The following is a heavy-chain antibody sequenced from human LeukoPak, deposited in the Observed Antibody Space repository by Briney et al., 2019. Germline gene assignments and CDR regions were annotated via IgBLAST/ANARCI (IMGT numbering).Heavy chain of an antibody. D-gene: IGHD2-15*01. CDR2: IDKKDNLYAT. J-gene: IGHJ5*02. V-gene: IGHV3-73*01. CDR3: TRDRGTYNWFDP. Sequence: GGSLRLSCVASGFTFSGSAVHWVRQSSGRGLEWVGHIDKKDNLYATAYAESVKGRFTISRDDSKDTAFLHMDSLKTEDTALYYCTRDRGTYNWFDPWGQGTLVTVSS. CDR1: GFTFSGSA.